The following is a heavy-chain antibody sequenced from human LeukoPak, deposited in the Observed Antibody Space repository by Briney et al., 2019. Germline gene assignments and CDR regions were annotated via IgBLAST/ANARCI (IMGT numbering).Heavy chain of an antibody. Sequence: ASVKVSCKASGYTFTGYYMHWVRQAPGQGLEWMGWINPNSGGTNYAQKFQGRVTMTRDTSISTAYMELSRLRSDGTAVYYCARGGTNWGYYFDYWGQGTLVTVSS. CDR1: GYTFTGYY. CDR2: INPNSGGT. J-gene: IGHJ4*02. V-gene: IGHV1-2*02. D-gene: IGHD7-27*01. CDR3: ARGGTNWGYYFDY.